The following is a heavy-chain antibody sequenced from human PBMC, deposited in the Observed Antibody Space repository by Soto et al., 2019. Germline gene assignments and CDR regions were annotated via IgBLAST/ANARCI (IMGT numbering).Heavy chain of an antibody. CDR1: GESISSSSYY. V-gene: IGHV4-39*01. D-gene: IGHD2-21*02. J-gene: IGHJ4*02. CDR2: IYYSGRT. CDR3: ARQRTTVVTQAYFDH. Sequence: PSGTLSLTCIVSGESISSSSYYWGWIRQPPGKGLEWIGSIYYSGRTYYNPSFKSRVTISIDTSKNQFSLKLGSVTATDTAVYYCARQRTTVVTQAYFDHWGQGALVTVSS.